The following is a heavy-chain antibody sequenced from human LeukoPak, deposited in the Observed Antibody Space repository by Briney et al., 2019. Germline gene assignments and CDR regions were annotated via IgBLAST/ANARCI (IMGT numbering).Heavy chain of an antibody. V-gene: IGHV4-61*01. CDR3: ARGIGQWLAFDY. CDR1: GGSVNIGSYY. J-gene: IGHJ4*02. Sequence: SETLSLTCTVSGGSVNIGSYYWSWSRQPPGKGLEWIGHIYYSGSTNYNPSLKSRVTISVDTSKNQFSLKLSSVTAADTAVYYCARGIGQWLAFDYWGQGTPVTVSS. D-gene: IGHD6-19*01. CDR2: IYYSGST.